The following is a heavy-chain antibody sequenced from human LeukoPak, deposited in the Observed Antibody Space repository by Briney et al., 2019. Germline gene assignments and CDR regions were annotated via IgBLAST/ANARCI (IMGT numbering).Heavy chain of an antibody. D-gene: IGHD5-24*01. J-gene: IGHJ4*02. CDR3: AKDRDGYNYYFDY. CDR2: ISGSGGST. V-gene: IGHV3-23*01. Sequence: PGRSLRLSCAASGFTFSSYGMHWVRQAPGKGLEWVSAISGSGGSTYYADSVKGRFTISRDNSKNTLYLQMNSLRAEDTAVYYCAKDRDGYNYYFDYWGQGTLVTVSS. CDR1: GFTFSSYG.